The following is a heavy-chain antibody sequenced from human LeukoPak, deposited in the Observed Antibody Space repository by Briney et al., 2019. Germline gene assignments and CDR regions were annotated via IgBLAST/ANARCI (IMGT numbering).Heavy chain of an antibody. CDR1: GGSISSYY. Sequence: SETLSLTCTVSGGSISSYYWSWIRQPPGKGLEWIGYIYYSGSTNYNPSLKSRVTISVDTSKNQFSLKLSSVTAADTAVYYCASGGGSSDAFDIWGQGTMVTVSS. D-gene: IGHD6-6*01. J-gene: IGHJ3*02. CDR2: IYYSGST. CDR3: ASGGGSSDAFDI. V-gene: IGHV4-59*01.